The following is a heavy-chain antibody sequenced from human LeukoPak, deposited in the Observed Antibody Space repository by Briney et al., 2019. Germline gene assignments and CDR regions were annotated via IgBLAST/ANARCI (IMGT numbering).Heavy chain of an antibody. Sequence: VASVKVSCKASGYTFTSYYMHWVRQAPGRGLEWMGIINPSGGSTSYAQKFQGRVTMTRDMSTSTVYMELSSLRSEDTAVYYCARDGSGLLWFGEANYYMDVWGKGTTVTVSS. D-gene: IGHD3-10*01. CDR1: GYTFTSYY. J-gene: IGHJ6*03. CDR3: ARDGSGLLWFGEANYYMDV. V-gene: IGHV1-46*01. CDR2: INPSGGST.